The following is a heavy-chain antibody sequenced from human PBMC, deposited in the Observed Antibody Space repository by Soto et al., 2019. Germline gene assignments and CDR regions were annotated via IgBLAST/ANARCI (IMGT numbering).Heavy chain of an antibody. J-gene: IGHJ3*02. Sequence: SETLSLTCAVSGGSIISDGYSWSWIRQPPGRGLQWIGHIYEGGNTYYTPSLESRVAISTDKSKNQFSLRLSSVTAADTAVYYCVRRSPEDAFDIWGQGTMVTVSS. CDR2: IYEGGNT. CDR1: GGSIISDGYS. V-gene: IGHV4-30-2*01. CDR3: VRRSPEDAFDI.